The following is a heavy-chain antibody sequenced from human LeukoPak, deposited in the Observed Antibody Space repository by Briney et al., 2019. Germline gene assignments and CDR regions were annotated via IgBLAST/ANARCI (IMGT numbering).Heavy chain of an antibody. V-gene: IGHV1-58*01. CDR1: GFTFTSSA. Sequence: ASVKVSCKASGFTFTSSAVQWVRQARGQRLEWIGWFVVGSGNTNYAQKFQERVTITRDMSTSTAYMELSSLRSEDTAVYYCAAGALVLPFVFPGYYYGMDVWGKGTTVTVSS. CDR2: FVVGSGNT. D-gene: IGHD2-21*01. J-gene: IGHJ6*04. CDR3: AAGALVLPFVFPGYYYGMDV.